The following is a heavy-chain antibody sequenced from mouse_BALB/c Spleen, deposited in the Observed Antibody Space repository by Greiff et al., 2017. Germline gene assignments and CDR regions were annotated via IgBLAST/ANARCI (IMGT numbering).Heavy chain of an antibody. D-gene: IGHD1-2*01. V-gene: IGHV7-3*02. CDR1: GFTFTDYY. CDR3: ARVIHYYAFDY. Sequence: EVKLVESGGGLVQPGGSLRLSCATSGFTFTDYYMSWVRQPPGKALEWLGFIRNKANGYTTEYSASVKGRFTISRDNSQSILYLQMNTLRAEDSATYYCARVIHYYAFDYWGQGTTLTVSS. CDR2: IRNKANGYTT. J-gene: IGHJ2*01.